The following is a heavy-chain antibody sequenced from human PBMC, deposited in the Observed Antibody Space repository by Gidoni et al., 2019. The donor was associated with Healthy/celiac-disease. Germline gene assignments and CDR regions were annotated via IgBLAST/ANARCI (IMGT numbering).Heavy chain of an antibody. V-gene: IGHV3-23*01. D-gene: IGHD1-1*01. CDR2: SSGSGGST. CDR1: GCTFSSYA. Sequence: EVQLLESGGGLVQPGGSLRLSCAASGCTFSSYAMSWVRQAPGKGLGWVSASSGSGGSTYYADSVKGRFTISRDNSKNTLYLQMNSLRAEDTAVYYCAKNYNVPGAFDIWGQGTMVTVSS. CDR3: AKNYNVPGAFDI. J-gene: IGHJ3*02.